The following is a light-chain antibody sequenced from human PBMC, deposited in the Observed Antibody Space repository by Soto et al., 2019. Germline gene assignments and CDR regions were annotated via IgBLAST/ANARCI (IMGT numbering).Light chain of an antibody. CDR2: GPS. V-gene: IGKV3-15*01. CDR3: QQYNNWPPEYT. J-gene: IGKJ2*01. CDR1: QSVSSN. Sequence: EIGITQSQATLSVSPGERAPLSSRASQSVSSNLACYQQKPGQAPRPLIYGPSTRATGIPARFSGSGSGTEFTLTISSLQSEDFAVYYCQQYNNWPPEYTFGQGTELEIK.